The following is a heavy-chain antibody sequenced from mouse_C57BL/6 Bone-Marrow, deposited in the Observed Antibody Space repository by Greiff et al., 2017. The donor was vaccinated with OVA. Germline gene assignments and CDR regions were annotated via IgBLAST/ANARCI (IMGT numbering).Heavy chain of an antibody. CDR3: ARHADYGSSPHWYFDV. V-gene: IGHV5-9*01. Sequence: EVKLVESGGGLVKPGGSLKLSCAASGFTFSSYTMSWVRQTPEKRLEWVATISGGGGNTYYPDSVKGRFTISRDNAKNTLYLQMSSLRSEDTALYYGARHADYGSSPHWYFDVWGTGTTVTVSS. J-gene: IGHJ1*03. CDR2: ISGGGGNT. CDR1: GFTFSSYT. D-gene: IGHD1-1*01.